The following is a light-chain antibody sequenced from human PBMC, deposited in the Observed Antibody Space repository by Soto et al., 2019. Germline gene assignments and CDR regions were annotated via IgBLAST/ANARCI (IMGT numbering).Light chain of an antibody. V-gene: IGLV2-14*03. Sequence: QSAQTQPASVSGSPGQSITISCTGTSSDVGGYNYASWYQQHPGKVPKVMIYDVSNRPPGVSDRFSGSKSGNTASLTISGLQAEDEADYYCSSYTTAGTRIFGGGTKLTV. CDR3: SSYTTAGTRI. CDR1: SSDVGGYNY. J-gene: IGLJ2*01. CDR2: DVS.